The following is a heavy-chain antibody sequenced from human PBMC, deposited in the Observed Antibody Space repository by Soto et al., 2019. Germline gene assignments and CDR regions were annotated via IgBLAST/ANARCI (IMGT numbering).Heavy chain of an antibody. J-gene: IGHJ4*02. D-gene: IGHD6-13*01. V-gene: IGHV3-64D*06. Sequence: GGSLRLSCSASGFTFSSYAMHWVRQAPGKGLEYVSAISSNGGSTYYADSVKGRFTISRDNSKNTLYLQMSSLRAEDTAVYYCVTNHVYGRNGDIAAADLDYWGQGTLVTVSS. CDR2: ISSNGGST. CDR1: GFTFSSYA. CDR3: VTNHVYGRNGDIAAADLDY.